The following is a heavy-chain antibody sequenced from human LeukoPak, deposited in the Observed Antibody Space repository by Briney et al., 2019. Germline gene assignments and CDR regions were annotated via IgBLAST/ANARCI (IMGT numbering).Heavy chain of an antibody. Sequence: PGGSLRLFCAGSGFTVSSNYMSWVRQAPGKGLEWVSVIYSGGSTYYADSVKGRFTISRDNSKNTLYLQMNSLRAEDTAVYCCARDPDRYSGSQDWGQGTLVTVSS. V-gene: IGHV3-66*01. J-gene: IGHJ4*02. CDR2: IYSGGST. CDR1: GFTVSSNY. CDR3: ARDPDRYSGSQD. D-gene: IGHD1-26*01.